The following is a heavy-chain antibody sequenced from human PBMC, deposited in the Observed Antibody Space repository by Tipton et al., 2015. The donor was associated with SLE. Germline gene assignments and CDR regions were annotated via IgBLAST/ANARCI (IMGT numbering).Heavy chain of an antibody. V-gene: IGHV3-23*03. CDR1: GFSFSSFA. CDR3: APVLTGYYGMDV. Sequence: SLRLSCAASGFSFSSFAMSWVRQAPGTGPEWVSVIYIGGSRYYADSVKGRFTISRDNSKNTLYLQMNSLRAEDTAVYYCAPVLTGYYGMDVWGQGTTVTVSS. D-gene: IGHD4/OR15-4a*01. CDR2: IYIGGSR. J-gene: IGHJ6*02.